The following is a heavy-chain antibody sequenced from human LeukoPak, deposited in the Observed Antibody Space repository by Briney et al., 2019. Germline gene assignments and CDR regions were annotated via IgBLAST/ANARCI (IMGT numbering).Heavy chain of an antibody. Sequence: ASVKVSCKASGYTFTSYDINWVRQAPGQGLEWMGWMNPNSGNTGYAQKFQGRVTMTRNTSISTAYMELSSLRSEDTAVYYCARLDLGITMVQGGDALDIWGQGTMVTVSS. D-gene: IGHD3-10*01. CDR2: MNPNSGNT. CDR3: ARLDLGITMVQGGDALDI. V-gene: IGHV1-8*01. J-gene: IGHJ3*02. CDR1: GYTFTSYD.